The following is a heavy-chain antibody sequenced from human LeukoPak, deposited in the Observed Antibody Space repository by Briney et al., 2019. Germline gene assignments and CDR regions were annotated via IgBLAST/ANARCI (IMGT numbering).Heavy chain of an antibody. Sequence: GGSLRLSCAVSGFAFGSEAMSWVRQSPGKVPEWVSYIDARSGITYYADSVQGRFTISRDNAQESVFLQMNSLRADDTAVYYCARTYDFGRGPPGDAFDNWGPGTLVTVSS. J-gene: IGHJ3*02. CDR1: GFAFGSEA. CDR2: IDARSGIT. V-gene: IGHV3-48*01. CDR3: ARTYDFGRGPPGDAFDN. D-gene: IGHD3-3*01.